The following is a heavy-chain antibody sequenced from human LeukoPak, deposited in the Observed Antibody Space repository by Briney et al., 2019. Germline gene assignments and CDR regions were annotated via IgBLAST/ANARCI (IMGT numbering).Heavy chain of an antibody. Sequence: GGSLRLSCAASGFTFNSFALHWVRQAPGKGLEWVALISYDGNNKYSADSVKGRFTISRDNSKNTLYLQMNSLRAEDTAVYYCAAGSGGFDYWGQGTLVTVSS. CDR1: GFTFNSFA. D-gene: IGHD3-10*01. CDR3: AAGSGGFDY. CDR2: ISYDGNNK. J-gene: IGHJ4*02. V-gene: IGHV3-30-3*01.